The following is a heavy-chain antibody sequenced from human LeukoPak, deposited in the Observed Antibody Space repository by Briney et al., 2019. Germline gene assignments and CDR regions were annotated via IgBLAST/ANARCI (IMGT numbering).Heavy chain of an antibody. CDR3: ARGVEPLAANTLAY. V-gene: IGHV3-NL1*01. J-gene: IGHJ4*02. CDR2: LYSDGNT. CDR1: GFTFSSYG. Sequence: GGSLRLSCAASGFTFSSYGIHWGRQAPGKGPEWVSVLYSDGNTKYADSVQGRFTISRDNSKNTLYLEMNSLSPDDTAVYYCARGVEPLAANTLAYWGQGTLVTVSS. D-gene: IGHD1-14*01.